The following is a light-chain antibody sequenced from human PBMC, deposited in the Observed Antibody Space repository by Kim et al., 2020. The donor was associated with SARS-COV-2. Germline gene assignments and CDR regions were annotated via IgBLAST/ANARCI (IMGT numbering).Light chain of an antibody. Sequence: GDRVTITCRASRSIGGLLAWYQQKPGMAPKLLIYEASTLKSGVPSRFSGTGSETEFTLTTSSLQPDDFATYYCQQYRSYPWTFGQGTK. V-gene: IGKV1-5*03. J-gene: IGKJ1*01. CDR2: EAS. CDR3: QQYRSYPWT. CDR1: RSIGGL.